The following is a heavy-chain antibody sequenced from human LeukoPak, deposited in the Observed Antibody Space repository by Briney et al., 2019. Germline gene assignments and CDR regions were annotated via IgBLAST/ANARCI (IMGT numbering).Heavy chain of an antibody. CDR1: GFIFGSFA. J-gene: IGHJ4*02. V-gene: IGHV3-30*02. CDR3: ARSVYDN. D-gene: IGHD5/OR15-5a*01. Sequence: GGSLRLSCAASGFIFGSFARLWVRRPPGKGLEWVAFIRYDGSNKYYADSVKGRFTISRDNSKNTLYLQMNSPRAEGTAVYYCARSVYDNWGQGTLVTVSS. CDR2: IRYDGSNK.